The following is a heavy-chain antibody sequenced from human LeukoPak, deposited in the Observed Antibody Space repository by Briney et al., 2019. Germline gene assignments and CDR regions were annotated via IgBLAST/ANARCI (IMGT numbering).Heavy chain of an antibody. D-gene: IGHD3-10*01. CDR3: AREVVAINLVRGVVRSHFYYLDV. V-gene: IGHV1-18*01. CDR2: ISAYDAKT. Sequence: GASVKVSCKTSGYTFRSYGISWVRQAPGQGLEWMGWISAYDAKTNYAETFQGRVTMTTDSSTTTAYMELRSLISDDTAVYYCAREVVAINLVRGVVRSHFYYLDVWGKGTTVTVSS. CDR1: GYTFRSYG. J-gene: IGHJ6*03.